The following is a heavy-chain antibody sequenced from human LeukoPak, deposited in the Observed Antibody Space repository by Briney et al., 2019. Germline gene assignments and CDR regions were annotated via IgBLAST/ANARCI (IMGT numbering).Heavy chain of an antibody. CDR1: GGSISSGRYC. D-gene: IGHD3-3*02. V-gene: IGHV4-61*09. Sequence: PSQTLSLTCTVSGGSISSGRYCWSWIRQPAGKGLEWIGHIHASGNTNYNPSLKSRITLSLNTSKNQVSLKLSSVTAADTAVYYCARDLYHFELGYFDYWGQGTLVTVSS. CDR2: IHASGNT. J-gene: IGHJ4*02. CDR3: ARDLYHFELGYFDY.